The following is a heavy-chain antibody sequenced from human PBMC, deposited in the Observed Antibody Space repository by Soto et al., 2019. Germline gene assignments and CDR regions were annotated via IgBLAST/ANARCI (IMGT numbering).Heavy chain of an antibody. D-gene: IGHD5-12*01. V-gene: IGHV1-2*04. CDR2: INPNGGVT. Sequence: QVQLVQSGAEVKKPGASVTVSCRSSGDTFNDYYIHWVRQAPGQGLEWMGWINPNGGVTKYAQKFQGWVSMTRDTSIRTVYMQLNRLRSDDTAVYYCARESGGATATLDYYYFYMDVWAQGPRSPSP. CDR1: GDTFNDYY. J-gene: IGHJ6*03. CDR3: ARESGGATATLDYYYFYMDV.